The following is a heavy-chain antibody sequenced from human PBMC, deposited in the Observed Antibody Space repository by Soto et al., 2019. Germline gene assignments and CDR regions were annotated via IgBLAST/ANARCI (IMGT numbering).Heavy chain of an antibody. Sequence: EAQLLESGGGLVQPGGSLRLSCAASGFPFSSYAMSWVRQAPGKGLERVSAISGSGGSTYYADSGKGRFTTSRDNSKNTLYLQMNCLRAEDTAVYYCAKIRYYDFWSGYPDYWGQGTLVTVSS. V-gene: IGHV3-23*01. CDR2: ISGSGGST. D-gene: IGHD3-3*01. J-gene: IGHJ4*02. CDR3: AKIRYYDFWSGYPDY. CDR1: GFPFSSYA.